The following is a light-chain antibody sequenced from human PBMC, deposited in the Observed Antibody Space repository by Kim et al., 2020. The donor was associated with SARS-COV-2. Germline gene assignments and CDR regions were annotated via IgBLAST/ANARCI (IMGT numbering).Light chain of an antibody. J-gene: IGLJ1*01. Sequence: SYELTQPPSVSVSPGQTASFTCSGDKLGDKYACWYQQKPGQSPVLVIYQDSKRPSGIPERFSGSNSGNTATLTISGTQAMDEADYYCQAWDSSTEVFGTG. CDR1: KLGDKY. CDR2: QDS. CDR3: QAWDSSTEV. V-gene: IGLV3-1*01.